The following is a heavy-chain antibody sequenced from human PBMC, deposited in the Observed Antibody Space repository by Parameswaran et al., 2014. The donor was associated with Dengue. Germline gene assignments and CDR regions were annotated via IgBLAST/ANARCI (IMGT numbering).Heavy chain of an antibody. CDR3: ARVNGYSSSWFDF. CDR2: IYYSGST. Sequence: RWIRQPPGKGLEWIGYIYYSGSTYYNPSLKSRVTISVDTSKNQFSLKLSSVTAADTAVYYCARVNGYSSSWFDFWGQGTLVTVSS. J-gene: IGHJ4*02. V-gene: IGHV4-30-4*01. D-gene: IGHD6-13*01.